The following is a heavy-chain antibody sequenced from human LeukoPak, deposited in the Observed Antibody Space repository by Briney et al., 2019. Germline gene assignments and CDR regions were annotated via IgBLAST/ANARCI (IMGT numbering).Heavy chain of an antibody. V-gene: IGHV1-69*02. D-gene: IGHD3-22*01. CDR2: IIPILGIA. Sequence: SVKVSCKASGGTFSSYTISWARQAPGQGLEWMGRIIPILGIANYAQKFQGRVTITADKSTSTAYMELSSLRSEDTAVYYCARVLRNYYDSSDYYYYGMDVWGQGTTVTVSS. J-gene: IGHJ6*02. CDR3: ARVLRNYYDSSDYYYYGMDV. CDR1: GGTFSSYT.